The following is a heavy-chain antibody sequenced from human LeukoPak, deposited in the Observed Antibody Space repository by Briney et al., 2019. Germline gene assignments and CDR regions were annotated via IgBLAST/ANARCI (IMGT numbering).Heavy chain of an antibody. CDR1: GFAFSSYW. V-gene: IGHV3-7*05. CDR3: ARERGLEY. CDR2: INLDASQR. Sequence: PGGSLILSCAASGFAFSSYWMTWVRQAPGKGLEWVANINLDASQRYYVDSVKGRFTISRDNAKRSLYLQMDSLRAEDTAVYYCARERGLEYWGQGTLVTVSS. J-gene: IGHJ4*02.